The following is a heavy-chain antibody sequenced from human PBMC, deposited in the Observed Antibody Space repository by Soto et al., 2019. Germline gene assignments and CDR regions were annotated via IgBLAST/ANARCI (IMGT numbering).Heavy chain of an antibody. CDR1: GFTFNNYG. CDR3: AREDSIIIPAVSDF. D-gene: IGHD2-2*01. J-gene: IGHJ4*02. Sequence: GGSLRLSXVVSGFTFNNYGINWVRQAPGKGLEWVSTVSKSDYTYYSDSVKGRFTISRDNAKNTVSLQMNTLRAEDTAVYYCAREDSIIIPAVSDFWGQGTLVTVSS. CDR2: VSKSDYT. V-gene: IGHV3-21*04.